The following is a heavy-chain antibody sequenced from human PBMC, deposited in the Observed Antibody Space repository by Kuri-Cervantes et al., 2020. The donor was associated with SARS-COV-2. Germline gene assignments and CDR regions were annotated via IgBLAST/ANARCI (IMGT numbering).Heavy chain of an antibody. CDR2: IYYSGST. D-gene: IGHD3-16*02. CDR3: ARLSPPKDAFDI. V-gene: IGHV4-39*01. CDR1: GCSISSSSYY. J-gene: IGHJ3*02. Sequence: SETLSLTCTVSGCSISSSSYYWGWLRQPPGKGLEWIGSIYYSGSTYYNPSLKSRVTISVDTSKNQFSLKLSSVTAADTAVYYCARLSPPKDAFDIWGQGTMVTVSS.